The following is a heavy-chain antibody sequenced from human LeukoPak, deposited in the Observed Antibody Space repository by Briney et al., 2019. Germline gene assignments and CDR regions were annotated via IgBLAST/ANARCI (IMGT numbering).Heavy chain of an antibody. CDR1: GYTFTGYY. Sequence: VASVKVSCKASGYTFTGYYMHWVRQAPGQGLEWMGWINPNSGGTSYAQKFQGRVTMTRNTSISTAYMELSSLRSEDAAVYYCARAAVRGYQLLLGYWGQGTLVTVSS. D-gene: IGHD2-2*01. J-gene: IGHJ4*02. CDR2: INPNSGGT. V-gene: IGHV1-2*02. CDR3: ARAAVRGYQLLLGY.